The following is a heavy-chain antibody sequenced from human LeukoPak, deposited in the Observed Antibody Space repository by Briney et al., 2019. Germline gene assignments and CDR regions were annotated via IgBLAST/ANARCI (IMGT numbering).Heavy chain of an antibody. CDR3: ARGLGDSWSGYHDY. CDR2: INHSGST. Sequence: PSETLSLTCTVSGGSFSGYYWSWIRQSPGKGLEWIGEINHSGSTNYNPSLKSRVTISVDTSKNQFSLKLSSVTAADTAVYYCARGLGDSWSGYHDYWGQGTLVTVSS. CDR1: GGSFSGYY. J-gene: IGHJ4*02. V-gene: IGHV4-34*01. D-gene: IGHD3-3*01.